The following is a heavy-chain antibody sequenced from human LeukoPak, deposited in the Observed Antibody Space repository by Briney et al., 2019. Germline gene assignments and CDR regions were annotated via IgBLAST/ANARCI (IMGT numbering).Heavy chain of an antibody. CDR2: INPSGGST. J-gene: IGHJ6*02. CDR3: ARDNNEVHALLHRVGPTPIDYYYGMDV. Sequence: GASVKVSCKASGYTFTSYYMHWVRQAPGQGLEWMGIINPSGGSTSYAQKFQGRVTMTRDTSTSTAYMELSSLRSEDTAVYYCARDNNEVHALLHRVGPTPIDYYYGMDVWGQGTTVTVSS. CDR1: GYTFTSYY. V-gene: IGHV1-46*01. D-gene: IGHD3-22*01.